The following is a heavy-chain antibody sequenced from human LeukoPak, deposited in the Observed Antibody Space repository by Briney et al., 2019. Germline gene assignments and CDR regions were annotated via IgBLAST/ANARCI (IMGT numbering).Heavy chain of an antibody. CDR3: ARLKQLVNLDAFDI. V-gene: IGHV5-51*01. J-gene: IGHJ3*02. D-gene: IGHD6-6*01. CDR2: IYPGDSDT. CDR1: GYRFTSYW. Sequence: GESLKISCKGSGYRFTSYWIGWVRQMPGKGLEWMGIIYPGDSDTRYSPSFQGQITISVDKSISTAYVQWSSLKASDTAMYYCARLKQLVNLDAFDIWGQGTMVTVSS.